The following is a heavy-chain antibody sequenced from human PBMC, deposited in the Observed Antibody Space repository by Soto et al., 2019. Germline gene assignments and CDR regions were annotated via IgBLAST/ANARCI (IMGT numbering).Heavy chain of an antibody. J-gene: IGHJ4*02. CDR2: IYSGGRN. D-gene: IGHD6-13*01. Sequence: KPSETLSLTCTVSGGSISSFYWSWIRQPAGKGLEWIGRIYSGGRNNYSPSLKSRVTMSVDTSKNQFSLRLSSVTAADTAMYYCARGSSRWDYWGQGTMVTVYS. CDR1: GGSISSFY. CDR3: ARGSSRWDY. V-gene: IGHV4-4*07.